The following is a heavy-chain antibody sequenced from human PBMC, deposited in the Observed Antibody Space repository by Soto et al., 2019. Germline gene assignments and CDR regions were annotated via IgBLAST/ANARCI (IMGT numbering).Heavy chain of an antibody. D-gene: IGHD4-4*01. CDR1: GFTFSSYG. Sequence: GGSLRLSCAASGFTFSSYGMHWVRQAPGKGLEWVAVIWYDGSNKYYADSVKGRFTISRDNSKNTLYLQMNSLRAEDTAVYYCARDQTTVTTVWFDPWGQGTLVTVSS. CDR2: IWYDGSNK. V-gene: IGHV3-33*01. CDR3: ARDQTTVTTVWFDP. J-gene: IGHJ5*02.